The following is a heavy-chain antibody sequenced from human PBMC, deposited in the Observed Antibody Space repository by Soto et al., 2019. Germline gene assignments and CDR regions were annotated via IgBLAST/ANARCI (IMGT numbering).Heavy chain of an antibody. D-gene: IGHD2-2*01. CDR2: INHSGST. Sequence: LETLSLTCAVYGGSFSGYYWSWIRQPPGKGLEWIGEINHSGSTNYNPSLKSRVTISVDTSKNQFSMKLSSVTAADTAVYYCARGSRGLGYCSSTSCPRSLDPWGQGTLVTVSS. V-gene: IGHV4-34*01. CDR3: ARGSRGLGYCSSTSCPRSLDP. CDR1: GGSFSGYY. J-gene: IGHJ5*02.